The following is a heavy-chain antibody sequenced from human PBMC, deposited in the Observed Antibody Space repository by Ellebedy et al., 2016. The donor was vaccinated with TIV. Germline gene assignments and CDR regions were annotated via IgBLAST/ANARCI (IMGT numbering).Heavy chain of an antibody. J-gene: IGHJ5*02. D-gene: IGHD1-26*01. Sequence: AASVKVSCKASGYTFTSNGIIWLRQAPGQGLEWMGGIIPIFGTANYAQKFQGRVTITADESTSTAYMELSSLRSEDTAVYYCARDVQWELLVDWFDPWGQGTLVTVSS. CDR1: GYTFTSNG. CDR2: IIPIFGTA. V-gene: IGHV1-69*13. CDR3: ARDVQWELLVDWFDP.